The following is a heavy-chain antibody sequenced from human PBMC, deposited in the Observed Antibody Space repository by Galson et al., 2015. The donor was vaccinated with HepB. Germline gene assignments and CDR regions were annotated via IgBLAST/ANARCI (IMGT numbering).Heavy chain of an antibody. Sequence: SVKVSCKASGYTFTSYAMNWVRQAPGQGLEWMGWINTNTGNPTYAHGFTGRFVFSLDTSVSTAYLQISSLKAEDTAVYYCARGGSGNYYNVPFDYWGQGTLVTVSS. CDR1: GYTFTSYA. D-gene: IGHD3-10*01. CDR3: ARGGSGNYYNVPFDY. CDR2: INTNTGNP. V-gene: IGHV7-4-1*02. J-gene: IGHJ4*02.